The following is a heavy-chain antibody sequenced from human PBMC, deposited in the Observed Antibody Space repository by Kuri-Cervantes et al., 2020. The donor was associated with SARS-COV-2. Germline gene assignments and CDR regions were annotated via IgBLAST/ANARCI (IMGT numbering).Heavy chain of an antibody. D-gene: IGHD4-11*01. Sequence: GESLKISCAASGFTFSSYAMHWVRQAPGKGLEWVAVISYDGSNKYYADSVKGRFTISRDNAKKSLYLQMNSLRVEDTAVYYCARGNSNDFFEDAFDVWGQGTMVTVSS. J-gene: IGHJ3*01. CDR3: ARGNSNDFFEDAFDV. CDR1: GFTFSSYA. V-gene: IGHV3-30*04. CDR2: ISYDGSNK.